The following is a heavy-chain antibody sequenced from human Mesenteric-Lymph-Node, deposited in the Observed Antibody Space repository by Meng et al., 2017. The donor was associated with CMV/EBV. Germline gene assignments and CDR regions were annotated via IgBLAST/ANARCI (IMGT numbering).Heavy chain of an antibody. Sequence: GGSLRLSCKGSGYDFMNYWTAWVRQMPGKGLEWMGIIYPRDSDTRYSPSFQGQVTISVDKSISTAYLQWSSLKASDTAMYYCARVGSLVSDTIGKHFDPWGQGTLVTVSS. V-gene: IGHV5-51*01. CDR2: IYPRDSDT. J-gene: IGHJ5*02. CDR1: GYDFMNYW. CDR3: ARVGSLVSDTIGKHFDP. D-gene: IGHD2-2*02.